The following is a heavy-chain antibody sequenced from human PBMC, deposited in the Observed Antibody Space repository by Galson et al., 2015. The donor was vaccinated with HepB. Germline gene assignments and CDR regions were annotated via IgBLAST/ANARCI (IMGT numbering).Heavy chain of an antibody. CDR1: GYTFTDYY. Sequence: SVKVSCKASGYTFTDYYMHWVRQAPGQGLEWMGRITPNSGATNYAQKFQGRVTMTRDTSISTAYLDLSRLTSDDTAVYYCASQAYGHDAFDIWGQGTMVTVSS. CDR3: ASQAYGHDAFDI. V-gene: IGHV1-2*06. J-gene: IGHJ3*02. D-gene: IGHD3-10*01. CDR2: ITPNSGAT.